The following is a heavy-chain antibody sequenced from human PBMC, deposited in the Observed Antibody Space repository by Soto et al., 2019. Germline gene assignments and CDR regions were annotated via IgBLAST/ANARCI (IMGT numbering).Heavy chain of an antibody. V-gene: IGHV1-69*01. J-gene: IGHJ4*02. D-gene: IGHD5-18*01. CDR3: ARDTNSYGPTHLDY. CDR1: GGTFSSYA. CDR2: IIPIFGTA. Sequence: QVQLVQSGAEVKKPGSSVKVSCKASGGTFSSYAISWVRQAPGQGLEWMGGIIPIFGTANYAQKFQGRVTITADESTSTAYMELSSLRSEDTAVYYCARDTNSYGPTHLDYWGQGTLVTVSS.